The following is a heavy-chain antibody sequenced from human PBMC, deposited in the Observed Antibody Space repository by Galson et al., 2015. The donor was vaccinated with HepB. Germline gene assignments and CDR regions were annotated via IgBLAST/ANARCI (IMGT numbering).Heavy chain of an antibody. D-gene: IGHD1-26*01. CDR3: ARRLRMSSGQYYFDS. CDR2: IYWDNDK. J-gene: IGHJ4*02. V-gene: IGHV2-5*02. CDR1: GFSLSTYGVG. Sequence: PALVKPTQTLTLTCTFSGFSLSTYGVGVGWIRQPPGEALEWLALIYWDNDKRYSPSLRSALTITKDTSKNQVVLTMTNMSPVDTATYYCARRLRMSSGQYYFDSWGQGTLVTVSS.